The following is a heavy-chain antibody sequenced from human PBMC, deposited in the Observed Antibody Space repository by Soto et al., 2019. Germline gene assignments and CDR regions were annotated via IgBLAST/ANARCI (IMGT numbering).Heavy chain of an antibody. CDR1: GFTFSSYA. Sequence: GGSLRLSCAASGFTFSSYAMSWVRQAPGKGLEWVSAISGSGGSTYYADSVKGRFTISRDNSKNTLYLQMNSLRAEDTAVYYCAKDRDRYCTNGVCSNWFDPWAQGTLVTVSS. D-gene: IGHD2-8*01. CDR3: AKDRDRYCTNGVCSNWFDP. J-gene: IGHJ5*02. V-gene: IGHV3-23*01. CDR2: ISGSGGST.